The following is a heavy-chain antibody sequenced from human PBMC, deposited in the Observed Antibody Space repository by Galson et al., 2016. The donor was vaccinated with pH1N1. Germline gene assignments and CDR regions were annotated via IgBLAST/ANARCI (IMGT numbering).Heavy chain of an antibody. CDR2: IKHDGSQR. V-gene: IGHV3-7*01. D-gene: IGHD4/OR15-4a*01. CDR3: VRAVGAVEAF. CDR1: GFTFSNYW. J-gene: IGHJ4*02. Sequence: SLRISCAGSGFTFSNYWMHWVRQAPGKGLEWVANIKHDGSQRYYVDSVKGRFTISRDNAKNSLYLQMNSLRAEDTAVYYCVRAVGAVEAFWGQGTLITVSS.